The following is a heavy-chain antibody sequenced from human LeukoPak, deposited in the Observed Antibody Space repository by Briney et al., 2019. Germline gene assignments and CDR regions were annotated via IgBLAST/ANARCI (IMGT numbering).Heavy chain of an antibody. CDR3: AREAIKQWELPYNWFDP. CDR2: INAGNGNT. J-gene: IGHJ5*02. Sequence: ASVKVSCKASGYTFTDYYLHWVRQAPGQRLEWMGWINAGNGNTKYSQKFQGRVTITRDTSASTAYMELSSLRSEDTAVYYCAREAIKQWELPYNWFDPWGQGTLVTVSS. CDR1: GYTFTDYY. D-gene: IGHD1-26*01. V-gene: IGHV1-3*01.